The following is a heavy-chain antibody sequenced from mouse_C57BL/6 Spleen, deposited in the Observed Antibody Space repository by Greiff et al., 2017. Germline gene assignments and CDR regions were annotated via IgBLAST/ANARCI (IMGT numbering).Heavy chain of an antibody. Sequence: VQLQESGPELVKPGASVKLFCKASGYTFTSYDINWVKQRPGQGLEWIGWIYPRDGSTKYNEKFKGKATLTVDTSSSTAYMELHSLTSEDSAVYVCARKVYDGYYDWYFDVWGTGTTVTVSS. CDR1: GYTFTSYD. CDR2: IYPRDGST. J-gene: IGHJ1*03. V-gene: IGHV1-85*01. CDR3: ARKVYDGYYDWYFDV. D-gene: IGHD2-3*01.